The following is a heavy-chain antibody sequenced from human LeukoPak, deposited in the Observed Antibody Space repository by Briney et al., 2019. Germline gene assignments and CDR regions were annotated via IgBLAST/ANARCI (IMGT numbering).Heavy chain of an antibody. CDR3: ARHDDYGRAFDI. CDR1: GGSFSGYY. Sequence: SETLSLTCAVYGGSFSGYYWSWIRQPPGKGLEWIGEINHSGSTNYNPSLKSRVTISVDTSKNQFSLKLSSVTAADTAVYYCARHDDYGRAFDIWGQGTMVTVSS. D-gene: IGHD4-17*01. V-gene: IGHV4-34*01. CDR2: INHSGST. J-gene: IGHJ3*02.